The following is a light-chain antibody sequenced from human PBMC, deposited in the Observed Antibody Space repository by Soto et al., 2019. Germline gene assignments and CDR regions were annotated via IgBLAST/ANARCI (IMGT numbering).Light chain of an antibody. CDR1: RSVDTY. Sequence: EIVLTQSPATLSLSPGERATLSCRASRSVDTYLAWYQQKLGQAPRLLIYDASSRATGIPARFSGNGSGTDFTLTISSLEPEDFAVYYCQQLKNWPPVTFGGGTKVDIK. CDR3: QQLKNWPPVT. CDR2: DAS. V-gene: IGKV3-11*01. J-gene: IGKJ4*01.